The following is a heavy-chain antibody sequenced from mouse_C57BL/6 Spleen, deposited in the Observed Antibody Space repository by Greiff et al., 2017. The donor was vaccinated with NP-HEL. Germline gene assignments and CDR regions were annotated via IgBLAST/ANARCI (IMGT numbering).Heavy chain of an antibody. CDR3: ASLDSSGSYYYAMDY. Sequence: QVQLQQSGAELARPGASVKLSCKASGYTFTSYGISWVKQRTGQGLEWIGEIYPRSGNTYYNEKFKGKATLTADKSSSTAYIELRSLTSEDSAVYFCASLDSSGSYYYAMDYWGQGTSVTVSS. J-gene: IGHJ4*01. D-gene: IGHD3-2*02. CDR1: GYTFTSYG. CDR2: IYPRSGNT. V-gene: IGHV1-81*01.